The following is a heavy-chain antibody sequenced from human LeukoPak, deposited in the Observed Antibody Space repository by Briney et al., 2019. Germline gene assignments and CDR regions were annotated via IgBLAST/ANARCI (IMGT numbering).Heavy chain of an antibody. CDR3: ATVRLGYCSGGSCHNWSDP. CDR1: GYTLTELS. CDR2: FDPEDGET. V-gene: IGHV1-24*01. D-gene: IGHD2-15*01. J-gene: IGHJ5*02. Sequence: GASVKVSCKVSGYTLTELSMHSVRPAPGKGLEWMGGFDPEDGETIYAQKFQGRVTMTEDTSTDTAYMELSSLRSEDTAVYYCATVRLGYCSGGSCHNWSDPWGQGTLVTVSS.